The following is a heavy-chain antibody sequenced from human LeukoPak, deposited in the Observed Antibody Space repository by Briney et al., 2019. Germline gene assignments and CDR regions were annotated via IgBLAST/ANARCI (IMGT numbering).Heavy chain of an antibody. CDR1: GGSISSGSYY. J-gene: IGHJ5*02. Sequence: SETLSLTCTVSGGSISSGSYYWSWIRQPAGKGLEWIGRIYTSGSTNYNPSLKSQVTISVDTSKNQFSLKLSSVTAPDTAVYYCARGGRNWFDPWGQGTLVTVSS. V-gene: IGHV4-61*02. CDR3: ARGGRNWFDP. CDR2: IYTSGST.